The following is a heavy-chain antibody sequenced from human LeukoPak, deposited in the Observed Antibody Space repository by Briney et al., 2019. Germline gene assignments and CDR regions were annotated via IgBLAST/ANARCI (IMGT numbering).Heavy chain of an antibody. CDR1: GGSISSSSYY. Sequence: SETLSLTCTVSGGSISSSSYYWGWIRQPPGKGLEWIGSIYYSGSTYYNPSLKSRVTISVDTSKNQFSLKLSSVTAADTAVYYCARQRYSYGYSFDYWGQGTLVTVSS. V-gene: IGHV4-39*01. CDR3: ARQRYSYGYSFDY. CDR2: IYYSGST. J-gene: IGHJ4*02. D-gene: IGHD5-18*01.